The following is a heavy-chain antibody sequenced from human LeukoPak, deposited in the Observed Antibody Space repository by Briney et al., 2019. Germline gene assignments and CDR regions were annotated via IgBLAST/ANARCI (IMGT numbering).Heavy chain of an antibody. V-gene: IGHV1-2*02. J-gene: IGHJ4*02. Sequence: ASVKVSCKASGYTLTGYYMHWVRQAPGQGLEWMGWINPSSGDTNYAQKFQGRVTMTRDTSISTAYMELSRLRSDDTAVYYCAKNPYEYYFDYWGQGTLSPSPQ. CDR1: GYTLTGYY. CDR2: INPSSGDT. CDR3: AKNPYEYYFDY. D-gene: IGHD5-12*01.